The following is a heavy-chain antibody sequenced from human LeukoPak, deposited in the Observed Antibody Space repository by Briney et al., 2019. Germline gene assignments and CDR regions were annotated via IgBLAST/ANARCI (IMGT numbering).Heavy chain of an antibody. V-gene: IGHV4-4*07. D-gene: IGHD3-3*01. CDR2: IYGSGDA. CDR3: ARETPNALFLEYFDY. CDR1: GGSIGGYY. J-gene: IGHJ4*02. Sequence: TETLSLTCTVSGGSIGGYYWTWIRQPAGKRLECIGRIYGSGDANYNPSLKSRVTMSLGTSKTHFSLKLSSVTAADTAVYYCARETPNALFLEYFDYWGQGTLVTVSS.